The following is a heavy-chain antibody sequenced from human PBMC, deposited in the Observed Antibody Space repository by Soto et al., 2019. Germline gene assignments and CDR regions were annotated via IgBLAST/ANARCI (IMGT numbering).Heavy chain of an antibody. D-gene: IGHD3-9*01. J-gene: IGHJ4*02. CDR3: AKDRLRYFDWLLPFDY. V-gene: IGHV3-23*01. Sequence: WWSLRLSCSASVFTFSSYAMSWFRQAPGKGLEWVSAISGSGGSTYYADSVKGRFTISRDNSKNTLYLQMNSLRAEDTAVYYCAKDRLRYFDWLLPFDYWGQGTLVTVSS. CDR2: ISGSGGST. CDR1: VFTFSSYA.